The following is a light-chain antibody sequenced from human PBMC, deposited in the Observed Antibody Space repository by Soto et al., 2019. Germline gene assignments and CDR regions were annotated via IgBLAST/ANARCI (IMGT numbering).Light chain of an antibody. CDR3: QQGFT. Sequence: EIVLPQSPATLSVSPGERATLSCRASQSVSTNLAWYQQRPGQAPRLLIYGASTRATGIPARFGGSGSGTEFTLTISSLQSEDFAVYYCQQGFTFGPGTKVDI. V-gene: IGKV3-15*01. CDR2: GAS. CDR1: QSVSTN. J-gene: IGKJ3*01.